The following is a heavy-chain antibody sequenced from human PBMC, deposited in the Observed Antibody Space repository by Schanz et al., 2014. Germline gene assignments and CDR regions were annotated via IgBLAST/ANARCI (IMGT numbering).Heavy chain of an antibody. V-gene: IGHV3-23*04. Sequence: EVQLVESGGGLVQPGGSLRLSCTASGFTFSSYSMNWVRQAPGKGLEWVSAISGGGGTTYYTDSVKGRFTISRDNSKSSLYLQMNSLRAEDTAVYYCVRDSFFAFDYWGQGTLVTVSS. J-gene: IGHJ4*02. D-gene: IGHD3-3*01. CDR2: ISGGGGTT. CDR3: VRDSFFAFDY. CDR1: GFTFSSYS.